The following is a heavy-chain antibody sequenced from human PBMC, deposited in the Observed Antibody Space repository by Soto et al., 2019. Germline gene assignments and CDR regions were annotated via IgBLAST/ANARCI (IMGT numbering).Heavy chain of an antibody. CDR1: GYRFTSYW. CDR2: VYPGDSDT. J-gene: IGHJ4*02. Sequence: PXESLNISCTASGYRFTSYWIGWVRQIPGKGLEWMWIVYPGDSDTRYSPSFQGQVTISADESINTAYLQLSNLKASDTAIYYGARHNGHTDYDCSDDWAQGTLVTVSS. D-gene: IGHD5-12*01. CDR3: ARHNGHTDYDCSDD. V-gene: IGHV5-51*01.